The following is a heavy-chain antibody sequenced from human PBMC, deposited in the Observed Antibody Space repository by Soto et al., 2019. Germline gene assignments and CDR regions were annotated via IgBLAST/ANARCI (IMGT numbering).Heavy chain of an antibody. CDR1: GYTFTSYY. Sequence: ASVKVSCKASGYTFTSYYMHWVRQAPGQGLEWMGIINPSGGSTSYAQKFQGRVTMTRDTSTSTVYMELSSLRSEDTAVYYCAREDGSGSYYIGYYYGMDVWVQATTVTVSS. CDR2: INPSGGST. CDR3: AREDGSGSYYIGYYYGMDV. J-gene: IGHJ6*02. V-gene: IGHV1-46*01. D-gene: IGHD3-10*01.